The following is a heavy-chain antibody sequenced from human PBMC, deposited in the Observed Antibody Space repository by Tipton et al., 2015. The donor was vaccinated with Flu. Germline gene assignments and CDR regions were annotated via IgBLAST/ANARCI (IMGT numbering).Heavy chain of an antibody. CDR2: INRDGSGK. CDR1: GFTFSEYW. D-gene: IGHD6-6*01. CDR3: TRGSSSHY. V-gene: IGHV3-7*01. Sequence: GSLRLSCAASGFTFSEYWMSWVRQAPGKGLEVVALINRDGSGKSYVDSVKGRFTISRDNAKNTLYLQMNSLREEDTALYYCTRGSSSHYWGQGALVTVSS. J-gene: IGHJ4*02.